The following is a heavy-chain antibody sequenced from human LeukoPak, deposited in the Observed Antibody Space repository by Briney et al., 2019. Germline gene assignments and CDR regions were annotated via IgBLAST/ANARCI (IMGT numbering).Heavy chain of an antibody. CDR1: GYTFTSYD. CDR2: MNPNSGNT. Sequence: ASVKVSCKASGYTFTSYDINWVRQATGQGLEWMGWMNPNSGNTGYAQKFQGRVTITRNTSISTAYMELSSLRSEDTAVYYCAKVPAGGRGSHFDSWGQGTLVTVST. D-gene: IGHD3-10*01. J-gene: IGHJ4*02. V-gene: IGHV1-8*03. CDR3: AKVPAGGRGSHFDS.